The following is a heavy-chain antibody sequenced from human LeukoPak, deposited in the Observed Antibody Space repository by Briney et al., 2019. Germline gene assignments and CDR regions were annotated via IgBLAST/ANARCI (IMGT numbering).Heavy chain of an antibody. V-gene: IGHV1-8*01. CDR3: ARDWVVVPAAHDY. CDR2: MNPNSGNT. Sequence: ASVKVSCKASGYTFTSYDINWVRQATGQGLEWMGWMNPNSGNTGYAQKFQGRVTMTRNTSISTAYMELRSLRSDDTAVYYCARDWVVVPAAHDYWGQGTLVTVSS. CDR1: GYTFTSYD. D-gene: IGHD2-2*01. J-gene: IGHJ4*02.